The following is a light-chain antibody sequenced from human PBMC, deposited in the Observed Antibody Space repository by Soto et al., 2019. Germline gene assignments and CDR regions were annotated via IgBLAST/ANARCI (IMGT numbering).Light chain of an antibody. V-gene: IGKV3-20*01. CDR2: GRS. CDR1: QSVTGDK. Sequence: EIVLTQSPGPLSLSPGNSAARSCRASQSVTGDKVAWYQQRPGQAPRLLIYGRSTRATDIPARFRGSGSGTDYTLTINRLEPEDFALYYCQQYGNSPFTFGQGTKLEI. J-gene: IGKJ2*01. CDR3: QQYGNSPFT.